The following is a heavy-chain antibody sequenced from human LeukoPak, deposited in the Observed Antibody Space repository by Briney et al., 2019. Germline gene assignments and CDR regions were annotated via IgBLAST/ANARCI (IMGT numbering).Heavy chain of an antibody. J-gene: IGHJ4*02. CDR2: ISAYNGNT. V-gene: IGHV1-18*01. CDR1: GYTFTSYG. CDR3: ARVTPYYYDSSGPSFDY. D-gene: IGHD3-22*01. Sequence: ASVKVSCKASGYTFTSYGISWVRQAPGQGLEWMGWISAYNGNTNYAQKLQGRVTMTTDTSTSTAYMELRSLRSDDTAVYYCARVTPYYYDSSGPSFDYWGQGTLVTVSS.